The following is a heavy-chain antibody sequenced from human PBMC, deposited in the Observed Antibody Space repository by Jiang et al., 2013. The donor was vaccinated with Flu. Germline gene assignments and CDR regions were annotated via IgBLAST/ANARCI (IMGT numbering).Heavy chain of an antibody. D-gene: IGHD2-21*01. J-gene: IGHJ4*02. CDR3: ARHIPPDY. Sequence: SLKSRVTISVDTSKNQFSLKLSSVTAADTVVYYCARHIPPDYWGQGTLVTVSS. V-gene: IGHV4-39*07.